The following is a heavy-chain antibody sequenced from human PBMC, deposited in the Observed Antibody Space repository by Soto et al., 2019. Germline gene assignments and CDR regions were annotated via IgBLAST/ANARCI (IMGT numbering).Heavy chain of an antibody. D-gene: IGHD3-3*01. Sequence: PSETLSLTCTVSGGSISSGGYYWSWIRQHPGKGLEWIGYIYYSGSTYYNPSLKSRVTISVDTSKNQFSLKLSSVTAADTAVYYCARDSSGYYGNFHRWFDPWGQGTLVTVSS. CDR2: IYYSGST. V-gene: IGHV4-31*03. CDR1: GGSISSGGYY. CDR3: ARDSSGYYGNFHRWFDP. J-gene: IGHJ5*02.